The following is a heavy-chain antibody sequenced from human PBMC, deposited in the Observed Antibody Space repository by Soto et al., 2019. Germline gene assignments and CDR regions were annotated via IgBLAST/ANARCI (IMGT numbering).Heavy chain of an antibody. CDR1: GYTFTKYG. CDR3: ARDLNIVLKGLRYYFDY. D-gene: IGHD2-8*01. CDR2: ISGYNGNT. Sequence: QVQLVQSGAEVKKPGASVKVSCKASGYTFTKYGFTRVRQAPGQGLEWMGWISGYNGNTNYAQKFQDRVTMTTDTSTSTAYMELSSLRSDDTAVYYCARDLNIVLKGLRYYFDYWGQGTLVTVSS. V-gene: IGHV1-18*01. J-gene: IGHJ4*02.